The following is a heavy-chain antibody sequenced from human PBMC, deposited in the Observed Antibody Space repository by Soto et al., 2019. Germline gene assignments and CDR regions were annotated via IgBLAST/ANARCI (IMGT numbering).Heavy chain of an antibody. V-gene: IGHV3-7*03. CDR2: INPDGTKR. Sequence: EVQLVESGGGLVQPGGSLRLSCAASGFIFSDYWMSWVRQPPGKGLEWVASINPDGTKRFYVDSVQGRFTISRDDAKNSVFLQTSGLGADDTAVYYCARWESSGWYLGIWGQGTLVTVSS. J-gene: IGHJ4*02. D-gene: IGHD6-19*01. CDR1: GFIFSDYW. CDR3: ARWESSGWYLGI.